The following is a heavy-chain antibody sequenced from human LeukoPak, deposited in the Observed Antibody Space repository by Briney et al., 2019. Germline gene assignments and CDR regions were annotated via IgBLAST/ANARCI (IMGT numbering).Heavy chain of an antibody. Sequence: SETLSLTCTVSGGSIRSSTYYWGWIRQPPGKGLEWIGSIYYSGSTYYNPSLKSRVTVSVDTSKNQFSLKLSSVTAADTAVYYCAGTTVTTSNYYYYGMDVWGQGATVTVSS. CDR3: AGTTVTTSNYYYYGMDV. J-gene: IGHJ6*02. D-gene: IGHD4-17*01. V-gene: IGHV4-39*07. CDR2: IYYSGST. CDR1: GGSIRSSTYY.